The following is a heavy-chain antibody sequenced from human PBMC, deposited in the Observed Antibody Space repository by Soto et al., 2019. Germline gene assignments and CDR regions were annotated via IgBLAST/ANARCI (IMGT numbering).Heavy chain of an antibody. CDR3: ATVGGSDCFYY. CDR2: ISGSGSII. D-gene: IGHD2-21*01. J-gene: IGHJ4*02. CDR1: GITFSSYE. Sequence: EVQLVESGGGLVQSGGSLRLSCAASGITFSSYEMNWVRQAPGKGLEWVSYISGSGSIIYYADSVKGRFTISRDNAKKSLYLRINSLRAEDTAVYYCATVGGSDCFYYWGQGTLVAVST. V-gene: IGHV3-48*03.